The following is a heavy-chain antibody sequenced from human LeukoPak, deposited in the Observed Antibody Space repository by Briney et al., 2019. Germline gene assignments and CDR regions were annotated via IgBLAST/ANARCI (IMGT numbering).Heavy chain of an antibody. Sequence: PSETLSLTCTVSGYSISSGYYWGWIRQPPGKGLEWIGSIYHSGSTYYNPSLKSRVTISVDTSKNQFSLKLSSVTAADTAVYYCARGVAAAAQNDYWGQGTLVTVSS. CDR3: ARGVAAAAQNDY. D-gene: IGHD6-13*01. J-gene: IGHJ4*02. V-gene: IGHV4-38-2*02. CDR1: GYSISSGYY. CDR2: IYHSGST.